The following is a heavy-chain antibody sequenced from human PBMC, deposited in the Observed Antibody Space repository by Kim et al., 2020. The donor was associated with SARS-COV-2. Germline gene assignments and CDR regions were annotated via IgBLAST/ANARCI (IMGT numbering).Heavy chain of an antibody. D-gene: IGHD6-19*01. CDR1: GDSVSSNSAA. V-gene: IGHV6-1*01. Sequence: SQTLSLTCAISGDSVSSNSAAWNWIRQSPSRGLEWLGRTYYRSKWYNDYAVSVKSRITINPDTSKNQFSLQLNSVTPEDTAVYYCARQYSSGWYAHDAFDIWGQGTMVTVSS. CDR2: TYYRSKWYN. J-gene: IGHJ3*02. CDR3: ARQYSSGWYAHDAFDI.